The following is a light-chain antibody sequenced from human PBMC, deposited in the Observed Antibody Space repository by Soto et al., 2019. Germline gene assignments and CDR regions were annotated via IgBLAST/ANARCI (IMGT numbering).Light chain of an antibody. CDR2: GAY. Sequence: LITRSPDTRSVAPVYIGTLSCLCSQSVSSNVAWYQQKPGQAPRLIIYGAYNRAAGVPDRFSGSGSGTEFTLTITRLKSEDIALYYCQQYNIWPQITVGHGQRRALK. V-gene: IGKV3-15*01. CDR1: QSVSSN. CDR3: QQYNIWPQIT. J-gene: IGKJ5*01.